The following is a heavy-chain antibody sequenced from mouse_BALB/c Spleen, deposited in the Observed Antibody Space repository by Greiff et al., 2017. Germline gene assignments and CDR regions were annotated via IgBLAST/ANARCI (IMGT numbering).Heavy chain of an antibody. J-gene: IGHJ1*01. CDR1: GFNIKDTY. CDR2: IDPANGNT. Sequence: VQLQQSGAELVKPGASVKLSCTASGFNIKDTYMHWVKQRPEQGLEWIGRIDPANGNTKYDPKFQGKATITADTSSNTAYLQLSSLTSEDTAVYYWAPYGNYWYFDVWGAGTTVTVSS. CDR3: APYGNYWYFDV. V-gene: IGHV14-3*02. D-gene: IGHD2-1*01.